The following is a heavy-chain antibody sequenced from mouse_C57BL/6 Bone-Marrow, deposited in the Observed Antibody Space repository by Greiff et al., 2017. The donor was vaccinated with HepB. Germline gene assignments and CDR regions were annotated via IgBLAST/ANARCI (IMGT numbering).Heavy chain of an antibody. D-gene: IGHD1-1*01. V-gene: IGHV2-6*01. Sequence: VQLQQSGPGLVAPSQSLSITCTVSGFSLTSYGVDWVRQSTGKGLEWLGVIWGVGSTNYNSALKSRLSISKDNSKSQVFLKMNSLQTDDTAMYYCARNYGISKGYYAMDYWGQGTSVTVSS. CDR1: GFSLTSYG. CDR2: IWGVGST. J-gene: IGHJ4*01. CDR3: ARNYGISKGYYAMDY.